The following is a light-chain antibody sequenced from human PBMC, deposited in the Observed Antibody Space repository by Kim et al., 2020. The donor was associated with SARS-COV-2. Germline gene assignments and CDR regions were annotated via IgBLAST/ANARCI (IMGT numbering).Light chain of an antibody. Sequence: QSVLTQPPSVSGAPGQRVTISCIGSSSSIGAGYDVHWYQHLPGTAPKLLIFGNSNRPSGVPDRFSGSRSGTSASLAITGLQADDEADYYCQSYDNSLSGWVFGGGTQLTVL. CDR2: GNS. J-gene: IGLJ3*02. V-gene: IGLV1-40*01. CDR1: SSSIGAGYD. CDR3: QSYDNSLSGWV.